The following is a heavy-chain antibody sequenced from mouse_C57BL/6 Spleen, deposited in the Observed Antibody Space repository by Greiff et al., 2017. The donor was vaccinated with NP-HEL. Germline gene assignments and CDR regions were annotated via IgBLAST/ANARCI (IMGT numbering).Heavy chain of an antibody. CDR2: IDPSDSYT. J-gene: IGHJ2*01. CDR3: ARLRDPITTVVATDY. D-gene: IGHD1-1*01. CDR1: GYTFTSYW. V-gene: IGHV1-59*01. Sequence: VQLQQPGAELVRPGTSVKLSCKASGYTFTSYWMHWVKQRPGQGLEWIGVIDPSDSYTNYNQKFKGKATLTVDTSSSTAYMQLSSLTSEDSAVYYCARLRDPITTVVATDYWGQGTTLTVSS.